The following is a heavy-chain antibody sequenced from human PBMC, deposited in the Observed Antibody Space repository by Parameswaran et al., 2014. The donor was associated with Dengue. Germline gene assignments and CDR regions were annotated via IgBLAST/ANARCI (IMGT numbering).Heavy chain of an antibody. V-gene: IGHV3-23*01. CDR3: AKETYSYAPFDY. J-gene: IGHJ4*02. CDR2: ISGSGGST. D-gene: IGHD5-18*01. Sequence: VRQAPGKGLEWVSAISGSGGSTYYADSVKGRFTISRDNSKNTLYLQMNSLRAEDTAVYYCAKETYSYAPFDYWGQGTLVTVSS.